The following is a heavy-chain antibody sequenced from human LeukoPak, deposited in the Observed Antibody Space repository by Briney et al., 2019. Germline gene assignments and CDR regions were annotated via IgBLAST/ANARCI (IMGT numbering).Heavy chain of an antibody. J-gene: IGHJ6*03. Sequence: SETLSLTCTISGGAINSYHWTWIRQPAGKGLEWIGHILFRGNTNYNPSLKSRVSISIDTSKYQFSLMMTSVTAADTAVYYCARDSNRGSSFYDYTDVWGKGTTVTVSS. D-gene: IGHD6-13*01. CDR3: ARDSNRGSSFYDYTDV. CDR2: ILFRGNT. V-gene: IGHV4-4*07. CDR1: GGAINSYH.